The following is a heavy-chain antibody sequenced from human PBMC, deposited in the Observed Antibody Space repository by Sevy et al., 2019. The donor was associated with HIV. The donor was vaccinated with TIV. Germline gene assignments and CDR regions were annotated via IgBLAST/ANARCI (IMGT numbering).Heavy chain of an antibody. CDR1: GFTFSNYG. D-gene: IGHD2-8*02. CDR2: IRYDGTNT. CDR3: AKDRKVLLVVYAIPFDAFDI. Sequence: GGSLRLSCAASGFTFSNYGFHWVRQAPGKGLEWVAFIRYDGTNTYYADSMKGRFTLSRDNSNNTLYLQMNSLRAEDTAVYYCAKDRKVLLVVYAIPFDAFDIWGQGAMVTVSS. J-gene: IGHJ3*02. V-gene: IGHV3-30*02.